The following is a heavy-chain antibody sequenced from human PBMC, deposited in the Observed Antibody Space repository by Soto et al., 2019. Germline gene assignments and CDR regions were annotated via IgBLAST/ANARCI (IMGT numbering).Heavy chain of an antibody. V-gene: IGHV1-3*01. CDR3: ARHEAGWYFDS. J-gene: IGHJ4*02. Sequence: GASVKVSCKASGYTFATSALHWVRQAPGQRLEWMGWINVANGATKYSQKFQGRVTISRDTSTTTSFMDLSSLRSEDTAVYYCARHEAGWYFDSWGQGTLVTVSS. D-gene: IGHD6-25*01. CDR2: INVANGAT. CDR1: GYTFATSA.